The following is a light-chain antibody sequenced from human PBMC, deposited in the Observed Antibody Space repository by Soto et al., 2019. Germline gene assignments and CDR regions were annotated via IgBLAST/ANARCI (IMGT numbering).Light chain of an antibody. CDR2: GTS. V-gene: IGKV3-20*01. J-gene: IGKJ2*01. CDR3: QQYGSSPYT. CDR1: QTVDSNN. Sequence: EIVLTQSPGNLSLSPGERATLSCRASQTVDSNNFAWYQQKPGQAPRLLIYGTSSWATGIPDRFSGSGSGTAFTLTISRLEPADFAVYYCQQYGSSPYTFGQGTKLEIK.